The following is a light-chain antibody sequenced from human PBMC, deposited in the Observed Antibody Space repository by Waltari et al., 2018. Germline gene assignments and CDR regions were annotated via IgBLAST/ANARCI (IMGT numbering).Light chain of an antibody. V-gene: IGKV4-1*01. CDR2: WAS. CDR3: QQYYNTPLT. J-gene: IGKJ4*01. Sequence: DIVMPQSPDSLAVSLGDRATINCRSSKSLLFTSNKKNNLSWYQKKAGQPPRLILYWASTRESGVPDRCSGCGSGTEFTLSISSLQAEDVAVYYCQQYYNTPLTFGGGTKVDI. CDR1: KSLLFTSNKKNN.